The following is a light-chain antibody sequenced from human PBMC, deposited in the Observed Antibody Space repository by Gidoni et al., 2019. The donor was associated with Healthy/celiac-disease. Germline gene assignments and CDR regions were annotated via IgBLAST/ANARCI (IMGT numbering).Light chain of an antibody. CDR3: QQRSNWPPFT. CDR2: DAS. CDR1: QSVSSY. J-gene: IGKJ3*01. Sequence: EIVLTQSPATLSLSPGERATLYCRASQSVSSYLAWYHQKPGQAPRLLIYDASNRATGIPARFSGSGSGTDFTLTISSLEPEDFAVYYCQQRSNWPPFTFGPGTKVDIK. V-gene: IGKV3-11*01.